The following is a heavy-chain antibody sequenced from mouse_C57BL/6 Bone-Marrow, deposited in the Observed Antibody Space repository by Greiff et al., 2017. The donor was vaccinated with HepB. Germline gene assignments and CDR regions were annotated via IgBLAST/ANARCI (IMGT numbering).Heavy chain of an antibody. V-gene: IGHV1-5*01. J-gene: IGHJ2*01. CDR2: IYPGNSDT. CDR1: GYTFTSYW. Sequence: VHVKQSGTVLARPGASVKMSCKTSGYTFTSYWMHWVKQRPGQGLEWIGAIYPGNSDTSYNQKFKGKAKLTAVTSASTAYMELSSLTNEDSAVYYGTRGYGNHYFDYWGQGTTLTVSS. D-gene: IGHD2-10*02. CDR3: TRGYGNHYFDY.